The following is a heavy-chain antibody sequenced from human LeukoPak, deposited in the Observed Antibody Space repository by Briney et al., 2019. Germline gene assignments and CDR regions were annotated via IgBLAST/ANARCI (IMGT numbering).Heavy chain of an antibody. D-gene: IGHD6-13*01. Sequence: SETLSLTCAVYGGSFSGYYWSWIRQPPGKGLEWIGEINHSGSTNYNPSLKSRVTISVDTSKNQFSLKLSSVTAADTAVYYCARVYPGYSSSWYDGFFVYWGQGTLVTVSS. J-gene: IGHJ4*02. CDR2: INHSGST. CDR3: ARVYPGYSSSWYDGFFVY. V-gene: IGHV4-34*01. CDR1: GGSFSGYY.